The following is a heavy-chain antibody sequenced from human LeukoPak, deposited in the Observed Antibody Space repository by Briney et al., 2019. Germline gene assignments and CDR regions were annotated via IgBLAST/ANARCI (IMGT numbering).Heavy chain of an antibody. CDR1: GYTFTSYD. CDR3: ARALAGTAELDV. Sequence: ASVTVSCKASGYTFTSYDIHWVRQATGQGLEWMGRMNPNNGNTADAQKFQGRVTMTREPSISTAYMELSSLRSEDTGVYFCARALAGTAELDVWGKGTTVTVSS. V-gene: IGHV1-8*01. D-gene: IGHD1-1*01. J-gene: IGHJ6*04. CDR2: MNPNNGNT.